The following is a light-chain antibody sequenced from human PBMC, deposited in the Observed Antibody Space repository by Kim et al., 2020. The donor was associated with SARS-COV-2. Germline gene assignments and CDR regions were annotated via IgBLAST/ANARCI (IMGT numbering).Light chain of an antibody. CDR3: MQGTQWPRT. Sequence: DVVMTQSPLSLPVTLGQPASISCRSSQSLVHSDGNTYLNWFQQRTGQSPRRLIYKVSDRDSGVPDRFSGSGSGTDFTLKISRVEAEDVGVYYCMQGTQWPRTFGQGTKVEIK. J-gene: IGKJ1*01. V-gene: IGKV2-30*02. CDR2: KVS. CDR1: QSLVHSDGNTY.